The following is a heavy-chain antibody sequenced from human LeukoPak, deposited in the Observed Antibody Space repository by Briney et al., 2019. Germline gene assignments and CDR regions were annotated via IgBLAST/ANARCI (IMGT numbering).Heavy chain of an antibody. J-gene: IGHJ5*02. CDR1: GGSISSYY. Sequence: SETLSLTCTVSGGSISSYYWSWIRQPSGKGLEWIGYIYYSGSTNYNPSLKSRVTISVDTSKNQFSLKLSSVTAADTAVYYCARGYWNDPFENWFDPWGQGTLVTVSS. D-gene: IGHD1-1*01. V-gene: IGHV4-59*01. CDR3: ARGYWNDPFENWFDP. CDR2: IYYSGST.